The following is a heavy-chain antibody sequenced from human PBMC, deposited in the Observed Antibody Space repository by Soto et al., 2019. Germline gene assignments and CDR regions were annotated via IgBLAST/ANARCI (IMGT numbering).Heavy chain of an antibody. CDR3: ARRGSYGDYYYYYGMDV. CDR1: GGSFSGYY. D-gene: IGHD4-17*01. V-gene: IGHV4-34*01. J-gene: IGHJ6*02. CDR2: INHSGST. Sequence: SETLSLTCVVYGGSFSGYYWSWIRQPPGKGLEWIGEINHSGSTNYNPSLKSRVTISVDTSKNQFSLKLSSVTAADTAVYYCARRGSYGDYYYYYGMDVWGQGTTVTVSS.